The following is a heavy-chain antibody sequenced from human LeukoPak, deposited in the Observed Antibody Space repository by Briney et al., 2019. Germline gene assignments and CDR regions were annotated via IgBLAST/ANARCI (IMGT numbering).Heavy chain of an antibody. V-gene: IGHV3-53*01. Sequence: GGSLRLSCAASGLTVSSNSMTWVRQAPGRGLEWASVIFGGGTTNFADSVKGRFTISRDNSKNTLYLQMNSLRVEDTAVYYCARVDYGDYGSAFDIWGQGTMVTVSS. CDR3: ARVDYGDYGSAFDI. CDR1: GLTVSSNS. J-gene: IGHJ3*02. D-gene: IGHD4-17*01. CDR2: IFGGGTT.